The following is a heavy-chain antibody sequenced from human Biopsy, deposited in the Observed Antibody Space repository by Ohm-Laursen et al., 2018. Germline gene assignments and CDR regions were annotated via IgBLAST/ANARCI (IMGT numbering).Heavy chain of an antibody. Sequence: SLRLSCAASGFMFSSYGMHWVRQAPGKGLEWVAVIYYDGLNKEYADSVKGRFTISRDNSKNTLYLQMNSLRAEDTAVYYCAKSPSITMMTNWFDSWGQGTLVTVSS. CDR1: GFMFSSYG. CDR2: IYYDGLNK. CDR3: AKSPSITMMTNWFDS. D-gene: IGHD3-22*01. J-gene: IGHJ5*01. V-gene: IGHV3-33*06.